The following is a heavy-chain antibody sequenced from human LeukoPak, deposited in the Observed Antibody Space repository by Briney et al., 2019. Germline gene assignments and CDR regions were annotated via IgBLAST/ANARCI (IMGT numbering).Heavy chain of an antibody. D-gene: IGHD3-10*01. V-gene: IGHV3-9*01. Sequence: PGGSLRLSCAASGFTFDDYAMHWVRQAPGKGLEWVSGISWNSGSIGYADSVKGRFTISRDNAKSSLYLQMNSLRAEDTALYYCAPLGELIDYWGQGTLVTVSS. J-gene: IGHJ4*02. CDR3: APLGELIDY. CDR1: GFTFDDYA. CDR2: ISWNSGSI.